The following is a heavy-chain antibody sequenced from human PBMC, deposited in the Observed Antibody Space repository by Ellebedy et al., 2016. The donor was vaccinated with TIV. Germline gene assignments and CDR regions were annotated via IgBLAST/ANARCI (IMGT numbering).Heavy chain of an antibody. Sequence: GESLKISXAASGFTFNRYAMSWVRQAPGKGLEWVSAISGSGGSTYYADSVKGRFTISRDNSKNTLYLQMNSLRAEDTAVYYCAKSQWRYCSSTSCYEVSYYYGMDVWGQGTTVTVSS. CDR1: GFTFNRYA. V-gene: IGHV3-23*01. D-gene: IGHD2-2*01. CDR2: ISGSGGST. J-gene: IGHJ6*02. CDR3: AKSQWRYCSSTSCYEVSYYYGMDV.